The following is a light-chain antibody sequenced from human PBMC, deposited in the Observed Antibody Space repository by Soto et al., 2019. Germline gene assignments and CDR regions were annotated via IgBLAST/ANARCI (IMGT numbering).Light chain of an antibody. V-gene: IGLV2-8*01. J-gene: IGLJ1*01. Sequence: QAALTAPPFASGAPGHSFSIACTGTSVAAGVLNYVSWYPEHPGKAPNLIIYEVSKRPSVVPDRFYASKSGNTASLNVSGLQAEHEADYYCSSYAGSYGYVFGPGNKVTVL. CDR3: SSYAGSYGYV. CDR1: SVAAGVLNY. CDR2: EVS.